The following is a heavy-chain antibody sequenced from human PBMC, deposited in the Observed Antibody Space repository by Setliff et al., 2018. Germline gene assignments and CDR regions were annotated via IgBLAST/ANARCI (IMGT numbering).Heavy chain of an antibody. J-gene: IGHJ4*02. CDR1: GFTFSGNY. D-gene: IGHD2-21*01. Sequence: PGGSLRLSCATSGFTFSGNYMHWVRQAPGKGLVWVSRINTDDGTTNYADSVQGRFTIFRDNAKNTVYMELNSLRVDDTAVYFCTRAFYCGRKCYRGFDNWGQGTLVTVSS. CDR3: TRAFYCGRKCYRGFDN. CDR2: INTDDGTT. V-gene: IGHV3-74*01.